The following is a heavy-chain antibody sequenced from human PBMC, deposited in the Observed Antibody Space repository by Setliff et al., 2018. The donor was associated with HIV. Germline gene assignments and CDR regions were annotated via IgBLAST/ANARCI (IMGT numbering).Heavy chain of an antibody. CDR1: GYNFTSYR. J-gene: IGHJ4*02. D-gene: IGHD5-12*01. V-gene: IGHV5-51*01. CDR2: IFPGDSDT. Sequence: GESLKISCKGSGYNFTSYRIAWVRRMPGKGLEWMGIIFPGDSDTRYSPPFQGQVTISADKSMTTAYLQWSSLKASDTAMYYCARRALRGGYDPEYYFDYWGQGTLVTVSS. CDR3: ARRALRGGYDPEYYFDY.